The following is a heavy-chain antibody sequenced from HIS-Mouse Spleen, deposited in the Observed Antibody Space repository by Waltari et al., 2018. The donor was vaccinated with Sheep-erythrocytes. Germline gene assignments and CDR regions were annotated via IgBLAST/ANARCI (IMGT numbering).Heavy chain of an antibody. D-gene: IGHD3-3*01. Sequence: QLQLQESGPGLVKPSETLSLTCTVSGGSISSSSYSWGWIRQPPGKGLEWIGSIYYSGSTYYNPSLKSRVTISVDTSKNQFSLKLSSVTAADTAVYYCARDEGTYYDFWSGYPPSYYFDYWGQGTLVTVSS. V-gene: IGHV4-39*07. CDR3: ARDEGTYYDFWSGYPPSYYFDY. CDR2: IYYSGST. J-gene: IGHJ4*02. CDR1: GGSISSSSYS.